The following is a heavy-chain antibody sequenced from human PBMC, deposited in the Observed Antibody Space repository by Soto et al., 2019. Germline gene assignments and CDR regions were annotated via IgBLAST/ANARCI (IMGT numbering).Heavy chain of an antibody. CDR3: TTDRIYRIDY. Sequence: GGSLRLSCAASGFTFSNAWMSWVRQAPGKGLEWGGRIKSKTDGGTTDYAAPVKGRFTISRDDSKNTLYLQMNSLKTEDTAVYYCTTDRIYRIDYWGQGTLVTVSS. J-gene: IGHJ4*02. V-gene: IGHV3-15*01. CDR2: IKSKTDGGTT. CDR1: GFTFSNAW. D-gene: IGHD5-18*01.